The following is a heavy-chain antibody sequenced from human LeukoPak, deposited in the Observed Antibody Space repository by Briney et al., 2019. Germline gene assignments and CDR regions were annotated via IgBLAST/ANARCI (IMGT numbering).Heavy chain of an antibody. V-gene: IGHV4-61*02. CDR1: GGSISSGSYY. CDR3: ARQLAAAGTEDFDY. CDR2: IYTSGST. D-gene: IGHD6-13*01. Sequence: SETLSLTCTVSGGSISSGSYYWSWIRQPAGKGLEWIGRIYTSGSTDYNPSLKSRVTISVDTSKNQFSLKLSSVTAADTAVYYCARQLAAAGTEDFDYWGQGTLVTVSS. J-gene: IGHJ4*02.